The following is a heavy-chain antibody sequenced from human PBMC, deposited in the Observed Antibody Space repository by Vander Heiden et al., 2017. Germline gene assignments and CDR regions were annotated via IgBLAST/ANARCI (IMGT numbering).Heavy chain of an antibody. CDR1: GFTFSSYA. CDR2: ISGSGGST. D-gene: IGHD2-2*01. CDR3: AKALHGGPAATPCDP. J-gene: IGHJ5*02. V-gene: IGHV3-23*01. Sequence: EVQLLESGGGLVQPGGSLRLSCSASGFTFSSYAMSWVRQAPGKGLEWVSAISGSGGSTYYADSVKGRFTISRDNSKNTLYMQMNRLRAEDTAVYYCAKALHGGPAATPCDPWGQGTMVTVYS.